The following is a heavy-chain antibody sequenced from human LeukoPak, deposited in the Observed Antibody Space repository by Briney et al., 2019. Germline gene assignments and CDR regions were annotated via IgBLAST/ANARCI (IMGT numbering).Heavy chain of an antibody. Sequence: SETLSLTCTVSGGSISGYFWSWIRQPPGRALDSIGYIYYSGGTDYNPSLKSRLSISVDTSKNQFSLKLSSVTAADTAVYYCARLGRDDDGNPHDYWGQGTLVTVSS. CDR3: ARLGRDDDGNPHDY. D-gene: IGHD5-24*01. CDR1: GGSISGYF. V-gene: IGHV4-59*08. J-gene: IGHJ4*02. CDR2: IYYSGGT.